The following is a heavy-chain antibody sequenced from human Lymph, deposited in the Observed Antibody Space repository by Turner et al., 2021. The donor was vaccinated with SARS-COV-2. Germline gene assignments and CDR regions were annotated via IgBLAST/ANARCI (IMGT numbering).Heavy chain of an antibody. CDR1: GGSISSYY. Sequence: QVKLQESGPGLVRPSDTLSLTCPVSGGSISSYYWSWIRQPPGKGLEWIGYIHYSGSTNYNLSLKSRVTISVDTSKNQFSLKLSSVCAADTAVYYCARHGFSGWYGGGMDVWGQGTTVTVSS. V-gene: IGHV4-59*08. J-gene: IGHJ6*02. CDR3: ARHGFSGWYGGGMDV. D-gene: IGHD6-19*01. CDR2: IHYSGST.